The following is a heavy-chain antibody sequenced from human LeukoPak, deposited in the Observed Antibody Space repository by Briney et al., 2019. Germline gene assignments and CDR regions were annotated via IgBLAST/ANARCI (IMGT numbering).Heavy chain of an antibody. V-gene: IGHV1-3*01. CDR3: ARDRLWFGELVSFDY. CDR2: INAGNGNT. CDR1: GYTFTSYA. J-gene: IGHJ4*02. Sequence: GASVKVSCKASGYTFTSYAMHWVRQAPGQRLEWMGWINAGNGNTKYSQKFQGRVTITRDTSPSTAYMELSSLRSEDTAVYYCARDRLWFGELVSFDYWGQGTLVTVSS. D-gene: IGHD3-10*01.